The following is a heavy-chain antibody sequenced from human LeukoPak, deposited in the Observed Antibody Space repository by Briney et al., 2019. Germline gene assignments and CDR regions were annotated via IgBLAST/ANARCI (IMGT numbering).Heavy chain of an antibody. CDR1: GFTFSTYA. V-gene: IGHV3-23*01. CDR3: AKEAAAAAPSGDYYYYMDV. Sequence: PGGSLRLSCAASGFTFSTYAMNWVRQAPGKGLEWVSAISGGGGTTYYADSVKGRFTISRDNSKSTLYLQMNSLRVEDTAVYYCAKEAAAAAPSGDYYYYMDVWGKGTTVTVSS. D-gene: IGHD6-13*01. J-gene: IGHJ6*03. CDR2: ISGGGGTT.